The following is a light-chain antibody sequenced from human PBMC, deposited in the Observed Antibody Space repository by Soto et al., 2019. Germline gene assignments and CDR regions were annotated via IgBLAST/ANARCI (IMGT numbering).Light chain of an antibody. J-gene: IGLJ3*02. CDR3: QSYDSSNWV. CDR2: EDN. CDR1: SGSIVSNY. Sequence: NFMLTQPHSVSESPGKTVTISCTRSSGSIVSNYVQWYQQRPGSSPTTVIYEDNQRPSGVPDRFSGSIDSSSNSASLTISGLKTEDEADCYCQSYDSSNWVFGGGTKLTVL. V-gene: IGLV6-57*01.